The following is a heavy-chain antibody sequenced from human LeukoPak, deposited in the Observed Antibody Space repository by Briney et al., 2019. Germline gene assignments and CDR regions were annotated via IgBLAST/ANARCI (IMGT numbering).Heavy chain of an antibody. CDR2: ISPYNGNT. J-gene: IGHJ5*02. Sequence: ASVKVSCKASGYTFTSYGISWVRQAPGQGLEWMGWISPYNGNTNYAQKLQGRVTMTTDTSTSTAYMEPRSLRSDDTAVYYCARRYCSSTSCYGAFNWFDPWGQGTLVTVSS. CDR3: ARRYCSSTSCYGAFNWFDP. CDR1: GYTFTSYG. V-gene: IGHV1-18*01. D-gene: IGHD2-2*01.